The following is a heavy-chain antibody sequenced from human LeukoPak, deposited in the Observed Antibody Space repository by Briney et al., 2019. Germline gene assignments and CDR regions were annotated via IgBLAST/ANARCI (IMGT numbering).Heavy chain of an antibody. D-gene: IGHD4-17*01. V-gene: IGHV1-46*01. CDR3: ARAWINDYGDFDY. Sequence: PLASVKVSCKASGYSFTSYYMHWVRQAPGQGLEWMGIINPSGGSTSYAQKFQGRVTMTRDTSISTAYMELSRLRSDDTAVYYCARAWINDYGDFDYWGQGTLVTVSS. J-gene: IGHJ4*02. CDR2: INPSGGST. CDR1: GYSFTSYY.